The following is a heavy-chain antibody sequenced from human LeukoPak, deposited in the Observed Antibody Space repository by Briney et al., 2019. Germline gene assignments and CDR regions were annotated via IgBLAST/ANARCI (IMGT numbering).Heavy chain of an antibody. J-gene: IGHJ6*03. CDR3: ARRVAAQRAYSYCYYVDV. D-gene: IGHD1-26*01. Sequence: GESLKISCKGSGYTFTNYWIGWVRQMPGKGLEWMGIIYPGDSDTRYSPSLQGKVSISCDKSIYTASLQWSSLKASETAMYYCARRVAAQRAYSYCYYVDVWGKGNTVTVSS. CDR1: GYTFTNYW. V-gene: IGHV5-51*01. CDR2: IYPGDSDT.